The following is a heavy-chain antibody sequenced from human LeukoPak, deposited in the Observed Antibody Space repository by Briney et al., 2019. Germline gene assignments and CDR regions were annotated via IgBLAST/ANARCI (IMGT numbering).Heavy chain of an antibody. D-gene: IGHD2-2*01. CDR3: ARGIVVVPAARENQYYFDY. CDR2: MNPNSGNT. Sequence: ASVKVSCKASGYTFTSYDINWVRQATGQGLEWMGWMNPNSGNTGYAQKFQGRVTITRNTSISTAYMELSSLRSEDTAVYYCARGIVVVPAARENQYYFDYWGQGTLVTVSS. J-gene: IGHJ4*02. V-gene: IGHV1-8*03. CDR1: GYTFTSYD.